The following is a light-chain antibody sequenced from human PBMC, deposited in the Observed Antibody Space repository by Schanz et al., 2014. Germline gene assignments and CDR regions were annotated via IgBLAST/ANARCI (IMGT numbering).Light chain of an antibody. CDR3: SSYRINRAPYV. Sequence: QSALTQPPSASGSPGQSVTISCTGTSSDVGGYNFVSWYQQHPGKAPKLIIYEVNKRPSGVPDRFSGSKSGNTASLIVSGLQSQYETNYYCSSYRINRAPYVFRTGTKLPVL. CDR2: EVN. J-gene: IGLJ1*01. V-gene: IGLV2-8*01. CDR1: SSDVGGYNF.